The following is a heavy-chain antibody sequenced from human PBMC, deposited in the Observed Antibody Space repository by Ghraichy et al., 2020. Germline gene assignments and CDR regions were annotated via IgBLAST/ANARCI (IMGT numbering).Heavy chain of an antibody. V-gene: IGHV1-2*06. Sequence: ASVKVSCKASGYTFTGFFLHWVRQAPGQGLEWMGRMNPNSGGTNYAQKFQGRVTMTRDTSISTAYMELSRLRSDDTAVYYCARDRGPYYYDSGSYASLDYWGQGTLVTVSS. D-gene: IGHD3-10*01. CDR3: ARDRGPYYYDSGSYASLDY. CDR1: GYTFTGFF. CDR2: MNPNSGGT. J-gene: IGHJ4*02.